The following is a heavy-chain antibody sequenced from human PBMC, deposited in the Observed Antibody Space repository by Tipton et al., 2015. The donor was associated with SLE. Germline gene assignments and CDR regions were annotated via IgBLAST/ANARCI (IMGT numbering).Heavy chain of an antibody. Sequence: SLRLSCTASGFTFGDYAMSWFRQAPGKGLEWVGFIRSKAYGGTTEYAASVKGRFTISRDDSKSIAYLQMNSLKTEDTAVYYCAREGDSSSWYARGHYGMDVWGQGTTVTVSS. CDR3: AREGDSSSWYARGHYGMDV. D-gene: IGHD6-13*01. J-gene: IGHJ6*02. CDR1: GFTFGDYA. CDR2: IRSKAYGGTT. V-gene: IGHV3-49*03.